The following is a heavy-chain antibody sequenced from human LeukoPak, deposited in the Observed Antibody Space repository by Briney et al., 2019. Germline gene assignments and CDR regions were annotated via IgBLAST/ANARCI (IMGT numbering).Heavy chain of an antibody. V-gene: IGHV4-39*01. Sequence: PSETLSLTCTVSGGSISSSSYYWGWIRQPPGKGLEWIGSIYYSGSTYYNPSLKSRVTISVDTSKNQFSLKLSSVTAADTAVYYCARPGSSSWEYFQHWGQGTLVTVSS. CDR2: IYYSGST. CDR1: GGSISSSSYY. J-gene: IGHJ1*01. CDR3: ARPGSSSWEYFQH. D-gene: IGHD6-13*01.